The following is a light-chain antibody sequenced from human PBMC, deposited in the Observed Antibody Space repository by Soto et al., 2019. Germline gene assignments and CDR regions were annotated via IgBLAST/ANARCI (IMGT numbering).Light chain of an antibody. J-gene: IGLJ2*01. V-gene: IGLV1-44*01. CDR1: SSNFGSNT. CDR2: NNN. CDR3: AAWDDSLNAVV. Sequence: QSALTQPPSASGTPGQRVTISCSGRSSNFGSNTVNWYQQVPGTAPKLRIYNNNQRPSGVPERFSGSKSGTSASLAISGLQSEDEADYYCAAWDDSLNAVVFGGGTKVTVL.